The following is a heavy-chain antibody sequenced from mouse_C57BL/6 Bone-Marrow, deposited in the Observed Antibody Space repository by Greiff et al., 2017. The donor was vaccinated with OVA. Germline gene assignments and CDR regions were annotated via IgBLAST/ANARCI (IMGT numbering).Heavy chain of an antibody. Sequence: VQLQQSGPGLVAPSQSLSITCTVSGFSLTSYGVHWVRQPPGKGLEWLVVIWSDGSTTYNSALKSRLSISKDNSKSQVFLKMNRLQTDDTAMYYCARQHYYGSSPYAMDYWGQGTSVTVSS. D-gene: IGHD1-1*01. V-gene: IGHV2-6-1*01. CDR2: IWSDGST. CDR1: GFSLTSYG. CDR3: ARQHYYGSSPYAMDY. J-gene: IGHJ4*01.